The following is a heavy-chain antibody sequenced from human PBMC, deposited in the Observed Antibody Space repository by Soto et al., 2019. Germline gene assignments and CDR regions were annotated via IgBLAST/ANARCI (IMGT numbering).Heavy chain of an antibody. V-gene: IGHV4-59*01. CDR1: GGSISSYY. CDR3: ARYAGSGRFDY. Sequence: SETLSLTCTVSGGSISSYYWSWIRQPPGKGLEWIGYIYYSGSTNYNPSLKSRVTISVDTSKNQFSLKLSSVTAADTAVYYCARYAGSGRFDYWGQGTLVTVSS. D-gene: IGHD1-26*01. CDR2: IYYSGST. J-gene: IGHJ4*02.